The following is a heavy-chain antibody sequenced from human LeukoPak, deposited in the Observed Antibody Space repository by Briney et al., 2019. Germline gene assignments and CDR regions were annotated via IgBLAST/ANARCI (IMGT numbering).Heavy chain of an antibody. CDR1: GGSISSSSYY. J-gene: IGHJ2*01. V-gene: IGHV4-39*01. D-gene: IGHD6-19*01. Sequence: PSETLSLTCTVSGGSISSSSYYWGWIRQPPGKGLEWIGSIYYSGSTYYNPSLKSRVTISVDTSKNQFSLKLSSVTAADTAVYYCARGRHIAVAGVAAATYRQTNWYFDLWGRGTLVTVSS. CDR2: IYYSGST. CDR3: ARGRHIAVAGVAAATYRQTNWYFDL.